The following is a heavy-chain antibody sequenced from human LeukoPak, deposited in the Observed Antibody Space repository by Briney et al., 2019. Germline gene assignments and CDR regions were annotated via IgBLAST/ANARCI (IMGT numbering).Heavy chain of an antibody. Sequence: PSETLSLTCAVYGGSFSGYYWSWIRQPPGKGLEWIGEINHSGSTNYNPSLKSRVTISVDTSKNQFSLKLSSVTAADTAVYYCARGGRIVRYFDWYTLWGQGTLVTVSP. CDR2: INHSGST. CDR3: ARGGRIVRYFDWYTL. V-gene: IGHV4-34*01. CDR1: GGSFSGYY. J-gene: IGHJ4*02. D-gene: IGHD3-9*01.